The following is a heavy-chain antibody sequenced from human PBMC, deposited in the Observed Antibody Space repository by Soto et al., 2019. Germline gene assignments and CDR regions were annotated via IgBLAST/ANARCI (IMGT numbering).Heavy chain of an antibody. D-gene: IGHD3-16*01. V-gene: IGHV5-51*01. J-gene: IGHJ3*02. CDR2: IYPGDSDT. CDR3: ARQLIRNAFDI. Sequence: PGESRKISCKCSGYSFTSYCICWVRQMPGKGLEWMGIIYPGDSDTRYSPSFQGQVTISADKSISTAYLQWSSLKASDTAMYYCARQLIRNAFDIWGQGTMVTVSS. CDR1: GYSFTSYC.